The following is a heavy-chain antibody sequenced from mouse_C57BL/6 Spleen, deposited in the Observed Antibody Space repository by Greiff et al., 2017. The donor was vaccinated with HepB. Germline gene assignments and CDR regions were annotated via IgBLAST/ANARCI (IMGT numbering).Heavy chain of an antibody. V-gene: IGHV1-82*01. Sequence: VQLQQSGPELVKPGASVKISCKASGYAFSSSWMNWVKQRPGKGLEWIGRIYPGDGDTNYNGKFKGKATLTADKSSSTAYMQLSSLTSEDSAVYFCAPYYYGSQYYFDYWGQGTTLTVSS. J-gene: IGHJ2*01. CDR3: APYYYGSQYYFDY. CDR2: IYPGDGDT. CDR1: GYAFSSSW. D-gene: IGHD1-1*01.